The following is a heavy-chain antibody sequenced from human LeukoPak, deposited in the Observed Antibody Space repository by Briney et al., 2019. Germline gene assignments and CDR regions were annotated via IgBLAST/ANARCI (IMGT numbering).Heavy chain of an antibody. D-gene: IGHD5-24*01. CDR1: GFTFSSYS. J-gene: IGHJ4*02. CDR3: AALWRGEYGYNLDS. Sequence: GGSLRLSCAASGFTFSSYSMNWVRQAPGKGLEWVSYISSSSSTIYYADSVKGRFTISRDNSKNSLYLQMNSLRTADTALYYCAALWRGEYGYNLDSWGQGTLVTVSS. CDR2: ISSSSSTI. V-gene: IGHV3-48*04.